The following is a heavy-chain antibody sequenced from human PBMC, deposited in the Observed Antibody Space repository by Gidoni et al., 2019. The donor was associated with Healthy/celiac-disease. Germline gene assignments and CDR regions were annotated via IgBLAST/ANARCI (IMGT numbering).Heavy chain of an antibody. J-gene: IGHJ6*02. CDR1: GFTISSYS. V-gene: IGHV3-21*01. CDR2: IRSSSSYI. D-gene: IGHD5-12*01. Sequence: EVQLVESGGGLVKPGGSLRLSCAASGFTISSYSMNWVRQAPGKGLEWVSSIRSSSSYIYDADSVKGRFTISRDNAKNSLYLQMNSLRAEDTAVYYCARDKRGWPRLNYYYYYGMDVWGQGTTVTVSS. CDR3: ARDKRGWPRLNYYYYYGMDV.